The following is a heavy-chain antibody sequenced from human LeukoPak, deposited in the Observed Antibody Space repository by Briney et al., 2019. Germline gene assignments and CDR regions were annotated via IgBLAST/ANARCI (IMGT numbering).Heavy chain of an antibody. D-gene: IGHD3-9*01. Sequence: GGSLRLSCAASGFTFSNAWMSWVRQAPGKGLEWVGRIKSKTDGGTTDYAAPVKGRFTISRDDSKNTLYLQMNSLKTEDTAVYYCARVPGVYYDRLTGYGSGWFDPWGQGTLVTVSS. CDR2: IKSKTDGGTT. J-gene: IGHJ5*02. CDR3: ARVPGVYYDRLTGYGSGWFDP. V-gene: IGHV3-15*01. CDR1: GFTFSNAW.